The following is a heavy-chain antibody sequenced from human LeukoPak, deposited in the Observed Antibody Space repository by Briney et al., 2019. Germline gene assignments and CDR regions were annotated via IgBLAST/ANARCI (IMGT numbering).Heavy chain of an antibody. CDR1: GASISSYS. J-gene: IGHJ4*02. CDR3: ARRRGYSDYDYKWFDY. D-gene: IGHD5-12*01. V-gene: IGHV4-59*01. Sequence: SETLSLTCTVAGASISSYSWSWLRQPPGKGLEWIGSIHHSGSTKYNPSLKSRVTMSLDTSKNQFSLKLTSAITADTAIYYCARRRGYSDYDYKWFDYWGQGTLVTVSS. CDR2: IHHSGST.